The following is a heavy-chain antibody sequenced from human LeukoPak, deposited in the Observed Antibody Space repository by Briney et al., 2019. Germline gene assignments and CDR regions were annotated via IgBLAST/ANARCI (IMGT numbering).Heavy chain of an antibody. CDR2: IKQDGSEK. Sequence: GGSLRLSCAVSGFTFSSYWMSWVRQAPGKGLEWVANIKQDGSEKYYVDSVKGRFTISRDNAKNLLYLQMNSLRAEDTAVYYCARGLVTTYYFDYWGQGTLVTVSS. D-gene: IGHD3-9*01. V-gene: IGHV3-7*01. J-gene: IGHJ4*02. CDR3: ARGLVTTYYFDY. CDR1: GFTFSSYW.